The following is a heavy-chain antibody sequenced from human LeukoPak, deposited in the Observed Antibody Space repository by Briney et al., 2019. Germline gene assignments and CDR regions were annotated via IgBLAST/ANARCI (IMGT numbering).Heavy chain of an antibody. Sequence: GASVKVSCKASGGTFSSYAISWVRQAPGQGLEWMGGIIPIFGTANYAQKFQGRVTITADESTSTAYVELSSLRSEDTAVYYCARPGDSMVRGVIIPSHYYYYYGMDVWGQGTTVTVSS. CDR3: ARPGDSMVRGVIIPSHYYYYYGMDV. CDR2: IIPIFGTA. V-gene: IGHV1-69*13. J-gene: IGHJ6*02. D-gene: IGHD3-10*01. CDR1: GGTFSSYA.